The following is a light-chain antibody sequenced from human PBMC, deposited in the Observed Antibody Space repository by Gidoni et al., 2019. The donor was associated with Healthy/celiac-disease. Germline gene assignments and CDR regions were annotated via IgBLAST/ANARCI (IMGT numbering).Light chain of an antibody. Sequence: DIQLTQSPSSLSASVGDRVTITCQASQDISNYVNWYQQKPGKAPKLLLYDASNLETGVPARFSGSGSGTDFTVTISSLQPEDIATYYCQQYDNLAFGGGTKVEIK. CDR1: QDISNY. V-gene: IGKV1-33*01. J-gene: IGKJ4*01. CDR3: QQYDNLA. CDR2: DAS.